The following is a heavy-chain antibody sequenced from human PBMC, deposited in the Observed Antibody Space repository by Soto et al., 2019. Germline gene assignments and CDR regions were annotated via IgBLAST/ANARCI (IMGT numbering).Heavy chain of an antibody. CDR3: AGRGDSVWGSYRYTEFDY. CDR2: ISGSGGST. J-gene: IGHJ4*02. Sequence: PGGSLRLSCAASGFTFSSYAMSWVRQAPGKGLEWVSAISGSGGSTYYADSVKGRFTISRDNSKNTLYLQMNSLRAEDTAVYYCAGRGDSVWGSYRYTEFDYWGQGTLVTVSS. D-gene: IGHD3-16*02. CDR1: GFTFSSYA. V-gene: IGHV3-23*01.